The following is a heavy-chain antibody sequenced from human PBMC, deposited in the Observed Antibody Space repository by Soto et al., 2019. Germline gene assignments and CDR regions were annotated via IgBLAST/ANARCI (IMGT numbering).Heavy chain of an antibody. J-gene: IGHJ4*02. CDR3: ARAPYYYDSSGYQAPDY. D-gene: IGHD3-22*01. CDR2: IIPIFGTA. V-gene: IGHV1-69*06. CDR1: GGTFSSYA. Sequence: QVQLVQSGAEVKKPGSSVKVSCKASGGTFSSYAISWVRQAPGQGLEWLGGIIPIFGTANYAQKFQGRVTITAYKSTSTAYMELSSLRSEDTAVYYCARAPYYYDSSGYQAPDYWGQGTLVTVSS.